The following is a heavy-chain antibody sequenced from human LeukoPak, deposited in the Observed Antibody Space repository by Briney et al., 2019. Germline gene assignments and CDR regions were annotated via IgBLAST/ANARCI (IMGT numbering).Heavy chain of an antibody. CDR3: AKVKAPDAIASYFDY. D-gene: IGHD2-2*01. J-gene: IGHJ4*02. Sequence: PGGSLRLSCAASGFTFSNYAMSWVRQAPGKGLEWVSSISGSGDNTYYADSVKGQFTLSRDNSKNTLDLQMNSLRAEDTAIYHCAKVKAPDAIASYFDYWGQGTLVTVSS. V-gene: IGHV3-23*01. CDR2: ISGSGDNT. CDR1: GFTFSNYA.